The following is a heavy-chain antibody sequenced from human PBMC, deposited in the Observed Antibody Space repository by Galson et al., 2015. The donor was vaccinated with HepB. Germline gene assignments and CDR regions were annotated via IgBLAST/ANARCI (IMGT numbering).Heavy chain of an antibody. D-gene: IGHD3-10*01. V-gene: IGHV3-33*01. Sequence: SLRLSCAASGFNFRSYGMHWVRQAPGKGLEWVAVIWYDGSNKYYVDSVKGRFTISRDNSKNMLHLQMNSLRAEDTAVYFCTRDYGSGRPRGGLDYYYYGMDVWGQGTTVTVSS. CDR3: TRDYGSGRPRGGLDYYYYGMDV. CDR1: GFNFRSYG. J-gene: IGHJ6*02. CDR2: IWYDGSNK.